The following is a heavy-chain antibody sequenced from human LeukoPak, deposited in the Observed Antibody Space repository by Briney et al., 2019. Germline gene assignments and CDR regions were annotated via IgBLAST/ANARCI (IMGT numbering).Heavy chain of an antibody. CDR2: IYHTGTT. Sequence: SETLSLTCAVSGYSISSGYYWGWIRPPPGKGREGIGSIYHTGTTHYNPSLKSRVTISEDTSSNQFSLKLSSVTAADTAVYYCARDRGSSGWFDFDYWGQGTLVTVSS. CDR1: GYSISSGYY. CDR3: ARDRGSSGWFDFDY. J-gene: IGHJ4*02. D-gene: IGHD6-19*01. V-gene: IGHV4-38-2*02.